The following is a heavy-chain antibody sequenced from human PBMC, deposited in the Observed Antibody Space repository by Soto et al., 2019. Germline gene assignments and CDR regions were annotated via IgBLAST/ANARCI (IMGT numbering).Heavy chain of an antibody. V-gene: IGHV3-43*01. J-gene: IGHJ4*02. Sequence: GGSLRLSCAASGFTLSRYTMHWVRQAPVKGLEFVALNSCYGGTSAYADSVKGGFTFCGYNKKSFLYLQMCSLGPYYTALYYWVKVGDNTVYYCTYYFDHWGQGAPVTVSA. CDR1: GFTLSRYT. D-gene: IGHD3-22*01. CDR2: NSCYGGTS. CDR3: VKVGDNTVYYCTYYFDH.